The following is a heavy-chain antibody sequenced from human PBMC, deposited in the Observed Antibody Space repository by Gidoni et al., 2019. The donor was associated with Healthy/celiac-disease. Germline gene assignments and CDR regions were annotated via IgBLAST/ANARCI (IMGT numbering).Heavy chain of an antibody. CDR3: ARGGTYYYGSGSYLGVDY. D-gene: IGHD3-10*01. Sequence: QVQLVQSGAGVKKPGSSVKVSCKASGGTFRGYPFSWVRQAPGQGLEWMGGIIPIFGTANYAQKFQGRVTITADESTSTAYMELSSLRSEDTAVYYCARGGTYYYGSGSYLGVDYWGQGTLVTVSS. J-gene: IGHJ4*02. CDR2: IIPIFGTA. V-gene: IGHV1-69*01. CDR1: GGTFRGYP.